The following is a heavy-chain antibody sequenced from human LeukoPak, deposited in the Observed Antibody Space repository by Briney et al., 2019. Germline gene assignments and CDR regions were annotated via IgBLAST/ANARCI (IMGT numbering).Heavy chain of an antibody. CDR1: GGTFSSYA. CDR2: IIPIFGTA. D-gene: IGHD4-17*01. Sequence: SVKVSCKASGGTFSSYAISWVRQAPGQGLEWMGGIIPIFGTANYAQKFQGRVTITTDESTSTAYMELSSLRSEDTAVYYCAREGDYGDYGSFDYWGQGTLVTVPS. CDR3: AREGDYGDYGSFDY. J-gene: IGHJ4*02. V-gene: IGHV1-69*05.